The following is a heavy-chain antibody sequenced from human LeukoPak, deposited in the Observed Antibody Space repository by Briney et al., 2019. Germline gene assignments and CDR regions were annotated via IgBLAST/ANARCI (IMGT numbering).Heavy chain of an antibody. CDR2: IGSSSTSI. D-gene: IGHD4-17*01. Sequence: PGGSLRLSCAGSGFTFSAYSMKWVRQAPGKGLEWVSSIGSSSTSIYYADSVKGRFTISRDNAKNSLFLQMNSLRVEDTAVYYCAREDYGDYAENFDYWGQGTLVTVSS. CDR3: AREDYGDYAENFDY. CDR1: GFTFSAYS. V-gene: IGHV3-21*01. J-gene: IGHJ4*02.